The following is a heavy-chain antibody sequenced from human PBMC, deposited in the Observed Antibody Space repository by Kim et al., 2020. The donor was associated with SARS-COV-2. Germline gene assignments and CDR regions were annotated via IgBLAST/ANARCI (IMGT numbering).Heavy chain of an antibody. CDR3: AKSLYYSIEAPEKGSSWPFRPRYYGMDV. V-gene: IGHV3-23*01. CDR2: ISGSGGST. J-gene: IGHJ6*02. CDR1: GFTFSSYA. Sequence: GGSLRLSCAASGFTFSSYAMSWVRQAPGKGLEWVSAISGSGGSTYYAYSAKGRFTISRDNSKNTLYLHMNSLRAEDSAVSYCAKSLYYSIEAPEKGSSWPFRPRYYGMDVWGQGTAVTVSS. D-gene: IGHD6-13*01.